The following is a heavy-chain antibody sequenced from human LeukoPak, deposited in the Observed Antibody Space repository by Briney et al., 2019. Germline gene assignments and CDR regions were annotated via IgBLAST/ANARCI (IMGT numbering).Heavy chain of an antibody. J-gene: IGHJ6*02. V-gene: IGHV3-30-3*01. CDR2: ISYDGSNK. CDR3: ARDQAWNRPYYYYGMDV. Sequence: GRSLRLSCAASGFTFSSYAMHWVRQAPGKGLEWVAVISYDGSNKYYADSVKGRFTISRDNSKNTLYPQMNSLRAEDTAVYYCARDQAWNRPYYYYGMDVWGQGTTVTVSS. CDR1: GFTFSSYA. D-gene: IGHD1-1*01.